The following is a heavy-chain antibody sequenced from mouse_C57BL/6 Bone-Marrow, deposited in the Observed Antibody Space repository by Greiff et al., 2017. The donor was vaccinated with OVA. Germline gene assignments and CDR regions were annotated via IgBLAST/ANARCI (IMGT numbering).Heavy chain of an antibody. CDR2: IWWDDDK. Sequence: QVTLKVSGPGILQPSQTLSLTCSFSGFSLSTFGMGVGWIRQPSGKGLEWLAHIWWDDDKYYNPALKSRLTISKDTSKNQVFLKIANVDTADTATYYCALLNRGLLRGHYAMDYWGQGTSVTVSS. CDR3: ALLNRGLLRGHYAMDY. CDR1: GFSLSTFGMG. V-gene: IGHV8-8*01. D-gene: IGHD1-1*01. J-gene: IGHJ4*01.